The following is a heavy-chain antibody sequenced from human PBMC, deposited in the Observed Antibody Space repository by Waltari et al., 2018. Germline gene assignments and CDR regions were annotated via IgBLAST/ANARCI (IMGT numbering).Heavy chain of an antibody. J-gene: IGHJ4*02. CDR1: GGSISSGGYY. CDR3: ARSFGAYCNYFDY. V-gene: IGHV4-31*01. D-gene: IGHD3-16*01. Sequence: QVQLQESGPGLVKPSQTLSLTCTVSGGSISSGGYYWSWIRQHPGKGLEWIGYISYRGSTYYNPSLNSLVTISVDTSKNQFSLKLSSVTAADTAVYYCARSFGAYCNYFDYWGQGTLVTVSS. CDR2: ISYRGST.